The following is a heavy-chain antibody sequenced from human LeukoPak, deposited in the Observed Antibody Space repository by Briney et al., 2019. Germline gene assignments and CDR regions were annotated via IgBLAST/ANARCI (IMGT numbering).Heavy chain of an antibody. D-gene: IGHD4-17*01. CDR3: ARLPVTNYYMDV. CDR1: GYSISSGYY. CDR2: IYHSGST. V-gene: IGHV4-38-2*01. J-gene: IGHJ6*03. Sequence: SETLSLTCAVSGYSISSGYYWGWIRQPPGKGLEWFGSIYHSGSTYYNPSLKSRVTISVDTSKNQFSLQLSSVTAADTAVYYCARLPVTNYYMDVWGKGTTVTVSS.